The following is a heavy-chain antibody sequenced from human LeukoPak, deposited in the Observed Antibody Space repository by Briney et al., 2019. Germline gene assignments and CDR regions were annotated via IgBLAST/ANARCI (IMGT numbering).Heavy chain of an antibody. V-gene: IGHV4-59*01. Sequence: PSETLSLTCTVSGVSISGYYWSWIRQPPGKGLEWIGYIHYSGNTNYSPSLESRITMSVDTSKNQFSLKLRSETAADTAVYYCAREGTVGATTLIFDYWGQGALVTVSS. CDR3: AREGTVGATTLIFDY. J-gene: IGHJ4*02. D-gene: IGHD1-26*01. CDR1: GVSISGYY. CDR2: IHYSGNT.